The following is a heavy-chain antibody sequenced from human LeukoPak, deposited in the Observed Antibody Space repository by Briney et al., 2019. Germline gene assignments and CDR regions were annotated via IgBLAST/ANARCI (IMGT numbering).Heavy chain of an antibody. Sequence: GGSLRLSCAASGFTFNDYYMTWIRQAPGKGLEWVSTIKHIGPTTYYADSVKGRFTISRDNAKNSLFLQMSSLRADDTAIYYCTRAGELRYMDVWGKGTAVTVSS. CDR2: IKHIGPTT. CDR3: TRAGELRYMDV. CDR1: GFTFNDYY. V-gene: IGHV3-11*04. J-gene: IGHJ6*03. D-gene: IGHD3-16*01.